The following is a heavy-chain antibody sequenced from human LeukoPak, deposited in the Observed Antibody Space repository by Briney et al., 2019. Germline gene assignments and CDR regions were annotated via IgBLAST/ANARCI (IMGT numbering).Heavy chain of an antibody. V-gene: IGHV4-30-4*01. CDR3: AREIPVNYYGPGSLVDY. Sequence: SQTLSLTCTVSGGSISSGDYYWSWIRQPPGKGLEWIGYIYYSGSTYYNPSLKSRVTISVDTSKNQFSLKLSSVTAADKAVYYCAREIPVNYYGPGSLVDYWGQGTLVTVSS. CDR1: GGSISSGDYY. D-gene: IGHD3-10*01. J-gene: IGHJ4*02. CDR2: IYYSGST.